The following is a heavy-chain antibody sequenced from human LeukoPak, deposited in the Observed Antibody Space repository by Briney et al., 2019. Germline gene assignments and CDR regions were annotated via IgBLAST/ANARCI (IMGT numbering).Heavy chain of an antibody. CDR2: FYPSGST. V-gene: IGHV4-38-2*02. J-gene: IGHJ2*01. CDR3: ASPRDVAVVVGATAGYFDL. CDR1: GYSISSGYY. Sequence: SETLSLICTVSGYSISSGYYWGWIRQPPGKRLEWIGSFYPSGSTFYNPSLKSRVTISVDTSKNQFSLKLNSVTAADTAVYYCASPRDVAVVVGATAGYFDLWGRGILVTVSS. D-gene: IGHD2-15*01.